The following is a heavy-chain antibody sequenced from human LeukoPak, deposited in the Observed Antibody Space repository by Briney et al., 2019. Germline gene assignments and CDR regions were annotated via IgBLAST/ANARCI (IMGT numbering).Heavy chain of an antibody. J-gene: IGHJ5*02. CDR3: AKGVGGYGGYTDH. V-gene: IGHV1-69*04. Sequence: ASVKVSCKASGGTFSSYAISWVRQAPGQGLEWMGRIIPILGIANYAQKFQGRVTITADKSTSTAYMELSSLRSEDTALYYCAKGVGGYGGYTDHWGQGTLVTVSS. CDR1: GGTFSSYA. CDR2: IIPILGIA. D-gene: IGHD5-12*01.